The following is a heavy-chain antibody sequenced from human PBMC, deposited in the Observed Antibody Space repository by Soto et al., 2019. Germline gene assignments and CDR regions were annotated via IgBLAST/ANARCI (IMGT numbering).Heavy chain of an antibody. Sequence: EVQLVESGGGLIQPGGSLRLSCVVSGFSLRNYYMHWVRQIPGKGLMWVSHINGDGSRTDYADSVKGRFTVSRENAKNMLHLQMNSLRDDDTAVYYCGRGGPPYALDIWGQGTMVTVSS. CDR2: INGDGSRT. V-gene: IGHV3-74*01. CDR1: GFSLRNYY. J-gene: IGHJ3*02. CDR3: GRGGPPYALDI. D-gene: IGHD2-2*01.